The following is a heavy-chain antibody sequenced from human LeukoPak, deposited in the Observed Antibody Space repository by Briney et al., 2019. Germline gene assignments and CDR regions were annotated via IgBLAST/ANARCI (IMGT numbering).Heavy chain of an antibody. CDR1: GYTFTSYY. Sequence: GASVKVSCKAFGYTFTSYYLHWVRQAPGQGLEWMGIINPSGGSTNYAQKFQGRVTMTRDMSTSTVYMELSSLRSEDTAVYYCARDPARPERDDILRLFDYWGQGTLVTVSS. CDR3: ARDPARPERDDILRLFDY. CDR2: INPSGGST. D-gene: IGHD3-9*01. J-gene: IGHJ4*02. V-gene: IGHV1-46*01.